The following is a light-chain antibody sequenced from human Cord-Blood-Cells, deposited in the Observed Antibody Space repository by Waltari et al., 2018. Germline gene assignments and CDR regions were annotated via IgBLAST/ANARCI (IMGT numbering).Light chain of an antibody. Sequence: EIVLTQSPATLSLSPGARATLSCRASQSVSSYLAWYQQKPGQAPRLLIYDASNRATGSPARFSGSGSGTDFTFTISSLEPEDFAGYYWQQRSNWPLTFGGGTKVESK. CDR1: QSVSSY. J-gene: IGKJ4*01. V-gene: IGKV3-11*01. CDR2: DAS. CDR3: QQRSNWPLT.